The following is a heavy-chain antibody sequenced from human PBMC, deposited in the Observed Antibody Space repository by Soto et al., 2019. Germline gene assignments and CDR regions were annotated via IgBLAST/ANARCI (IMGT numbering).Heavy chain of an antibody. CDR3: ARDGSDSTSFDY. Sequence: GGSLRLPCAASGFTFSSHAMSWVRQAPGKGLEWVSAISNSGGSTYYADSVKGRFTISRDNSRNTLYLQMNSLRAEDTAVYYCARDGSDSTSFDYWGQGTLVTVSS. CDR1: GFTFSSHA. CDR2: ISNSGGST. D-gene: IGHD2-21*02. J-gene: IGHJ4*02. V-gene: IGHV3-23*01.